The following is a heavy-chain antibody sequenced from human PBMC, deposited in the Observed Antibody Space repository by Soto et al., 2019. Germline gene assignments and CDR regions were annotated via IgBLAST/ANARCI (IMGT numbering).Heavy chain of an antibody. Sequence: PSETLSLTCTVSGGSISSYYWSWIRQPPGKGLEWIGYIYYTGNTNYNPSLKSRVTISVDTSKNQFSLKLTSLTAADTAVYYCASARTTAAVDFYYWAQRTPLPVS. J-gene: IGHJ4*02. CDR1: GGSISSYY. D-gene: IGHD1-26*01. V-gene: IGHV4-59*01. CDR3: ASARTTAAVDFYY. CDR2: IYYTGNT.